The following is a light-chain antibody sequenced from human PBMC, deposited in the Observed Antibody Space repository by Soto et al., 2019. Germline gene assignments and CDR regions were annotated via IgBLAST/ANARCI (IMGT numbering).Light chain of an antibody. CDR3: HQYGTSPRT. CDR2: GAS. CDR1: QRVTNSY. Sequence: EIVFSQSPDTLSLSPGERATLSCRASQRVTNSYLAWYQQKPGQAPRLLIFGASSRATGIPDRFSGSGSGTDFTLTISSLEPEDFALYFCHQYGTSPRTFGPGTKVDIK. J-gene: IGKJ1*01. V-gene: IGKV3-20*01.